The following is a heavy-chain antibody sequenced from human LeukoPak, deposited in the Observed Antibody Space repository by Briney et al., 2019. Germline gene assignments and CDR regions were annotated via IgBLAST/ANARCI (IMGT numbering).Heavy chain of an antibody. CDR3: AKDQSRYFDWLLAGEQQNHFDY. CDR1: GFTFSSYG. D-gene: IGHD3-9*01. J-gene: IGHJ4*02. V-gene: IGHV3-30*02. CDR2: IRYGGSNK. Sequence: GGSLRLSCAASGFTFSSYGMHWVRQAPGKGLEWVAFIRYGGSNKYYADSVKGRFTISRDNSKNTLYLQMNSLRAEDTAVYYCAKDQSRYFDWLLAGEQQNHFDYWGQGTLVTVSS.